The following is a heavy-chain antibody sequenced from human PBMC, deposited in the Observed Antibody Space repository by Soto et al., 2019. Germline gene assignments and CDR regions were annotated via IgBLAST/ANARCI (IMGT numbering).Heavy chain of an antibody. V-gene: IGHV3-53*01. Sequence: PGGSLRLSCAASGFTVSSNYMSWVRQAPGKGLEWVSVIYSGGSTYYADSVKGRFTISRDNSKNTLYLQMNSLRAEDTAVYYCARDHSSSWEDAFDIWGQGTMVT. CDR3: ARDHSSSWEDAFDI. D-gene: IGHD6-13*01. J-gene: IGHJ3*02. CDR1: GFTVSSNY. CDR2: IYSGGST.